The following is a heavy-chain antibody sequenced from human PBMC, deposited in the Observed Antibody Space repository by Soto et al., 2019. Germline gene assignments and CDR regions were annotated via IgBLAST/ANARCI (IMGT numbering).Heavy chain of an antibody. V-gene: IGHV1-46*01. CDR2: INPSGGST. J-gene: IGHJ3*02. D-gene: IGHD5-18*01. CDR3: ARDQGTAMPYDAFDI. Sequence: QGLEWMGIINPSGGSTSYAQKFQGRVTMTGDTSTSTVYMELSSLRSEDTAVYYCARDQGTAMPYDAFDIWGQGTMVTVSS.